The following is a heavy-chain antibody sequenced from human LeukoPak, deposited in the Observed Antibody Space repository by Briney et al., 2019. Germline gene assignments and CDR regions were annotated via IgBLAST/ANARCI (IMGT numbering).Heavy chain of an antibody. CDR1: GYTFTSYY. Sequence: GASVKVSCKASGYTFTSYYMHWVPQAPGQGLEWMGIINPSGGSTSYAQKFQGRVTMTRDTSTSTVYMELSSLRTEDTAVYYCSVAVAAASTWFDPWGQGTLVTVSS. CDR2: INPSGGST. CDR3: SVAVAAASTWFDP. J-gene: IGHJ5*02. V-gene: IGHV1-46*01. D-gene: IGHD6-19*01.